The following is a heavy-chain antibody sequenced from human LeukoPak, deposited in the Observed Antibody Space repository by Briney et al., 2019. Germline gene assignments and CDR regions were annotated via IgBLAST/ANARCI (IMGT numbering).Heavy chain of an antibody. Sequence: PGGSLRLSCAASGFNFNNYWMTWVRQAPGKGLEWVANIKEDGSEKYYVDSVKGRFAISRDNAQNSLYLQMKSLGTEDTAVYYCATYAGAHHKTFDDWGRGTLVTVSS. CDR2: IKEDGSEK. J-gene: IGHJ4*02. D-gene: IGHD2-2*01. CDR1: GFNFNNYW. CDR3: ATYAGAHHKTFDD. V-gene: IGHV3-7*01.